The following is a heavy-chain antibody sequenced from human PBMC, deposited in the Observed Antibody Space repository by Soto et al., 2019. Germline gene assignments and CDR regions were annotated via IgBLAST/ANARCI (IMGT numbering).Heavy chain of an antibody. J-gene: IGHJ3*02. CDR2: ISAYNGNT. CDR3: AREGSAVVVITRGAFDI. D-gene: IGHD3-22*01. CDR1: GYTFTSYG. Sequence: GASVKVSCKASGYTFTSYGISWVRQAPGQGLEWMGWISAYNGNTNYAQKLQGRVTMTTDTSTSTAYMELRSLRSDDTAVYYCAREGSAVVVITRGAFDIWGQGTMVTVSS. V-gene: IGHV1-18*01.